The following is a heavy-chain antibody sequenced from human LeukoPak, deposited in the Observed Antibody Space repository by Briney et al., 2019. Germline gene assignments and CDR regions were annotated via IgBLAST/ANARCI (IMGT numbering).Heavy chain of an antibody. CDR3: ARDLIAARPTPPFDY. V-gene: IGHV3-21*01. CDR2: ISSSSSYI. D-gene: IGHD6-6*01. J-gene: IGHJ4*02. Sequence: PGGSLRLSCAASGFTFSSYSMNWVRQAPGKGLEWVSSISSSSSYIYYADSVKGRFTISRDNAKNSLYLQMNSLRAEDTAVYYCARDLIAARPTPPFDYWGQGTLVTVSS. CDR1: GFTFSSYS.